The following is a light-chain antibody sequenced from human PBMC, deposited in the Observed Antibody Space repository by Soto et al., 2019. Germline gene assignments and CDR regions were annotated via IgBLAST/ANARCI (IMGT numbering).Light chain of an antibody. CDR2: GAS. CDR3: QQFYNWPPWT. J-gene: IGKJ1*01. CDR1: QSVSSS. Sequence: EIVMTQSPATLSVSPGGRATLSCRASQSVSSSLAWYQQKPGQAPRLLIYGASTRATGIPARFSGSGSGTEFTLTISSLQSEDFGVYYCQQFYNWPPWTFGQGTKVDIK. V-gene: IGKV3-15*01.